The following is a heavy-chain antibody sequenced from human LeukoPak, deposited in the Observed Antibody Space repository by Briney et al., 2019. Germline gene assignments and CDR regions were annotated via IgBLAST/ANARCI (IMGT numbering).Heavy chain of an antibody. CDR3: ARDRYSSSWFDI. J-gene: IGHJ3*02. CDR1: GFTFSDHY. D-gene: IGHD6-13*01. Sequence: KAGGSLRLSCAASGFTFSDHYMSWIRQAPGKGLGGVSYISSSSSFTNYADSVKGRFTISRDNAKTSLYLQMNSLRAEDTAVYYCARDRYSSSWFDIWGQGTKVTVSS. V-gene: IGHV3-11*05. CDR2: ISSSSSFT.